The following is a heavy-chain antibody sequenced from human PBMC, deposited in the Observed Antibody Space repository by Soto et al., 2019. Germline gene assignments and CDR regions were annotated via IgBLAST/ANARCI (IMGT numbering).Heavy chain of an antibody. CDR2: ISYDGSNK. J-gene: IGHJ6*02. CDR1: GFTFSSYG. V-gene: IGHV3-30*18. CDR3: AKDPGRPYYDSSGCRCYYYGMDV. Sequence: GGSLRLSCAASGFTFSSYGMHWVRQAPGKGLEWVAVISYDGSNKYYADSVKGRFTISRDNSKNTLYLQMNSLRAEDTAVYYCAKDPGRPYYDSSGCRCYYYGMDVWGQGTTVTVSS. D-gene: IGHD3-22*01.